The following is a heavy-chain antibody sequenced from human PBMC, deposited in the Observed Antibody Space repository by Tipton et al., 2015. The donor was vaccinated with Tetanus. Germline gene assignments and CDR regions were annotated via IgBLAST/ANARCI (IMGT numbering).Heavy chain of an antibody. CDR1: GFSLSDYA. J-gene: IGHJ4*02. CDR3: RAEAGTDY. CDR2: ISGDSSQI. V-gene: IGHV3-23*01. D-gene: IGHD6-19*01. Sequence: SLRLSCAASGFSLSDYAINWARQAPGKGLEWVSGISGDSSQIYYANSVRGRFTISRDNSKNTAYLQMDSLRVEDTALYYCRAEAGTDYWGQGTLVTASS.